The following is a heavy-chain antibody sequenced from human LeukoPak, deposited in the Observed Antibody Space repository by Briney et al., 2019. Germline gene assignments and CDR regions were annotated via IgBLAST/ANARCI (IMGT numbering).Heavy chain of an antibody. Sequence: ASVKVSCKSSGYSFTANFIHWVRQVPGQGVEWMGWQNPSSDGSYFAQKFQGRVTVTRDTSITTAYMELSRLRSDDTAVYYCARGVRESVLRGFDPWGQGTLVTVSS. J-gene: IGHJ5*02. V-gene: IGHV1-2*02. D-gene: IGHD3-10*01. CDR3: ARGVRESVLRGFDP. CDR1: GYSFTANF. CDR2: QNPSSDGS.